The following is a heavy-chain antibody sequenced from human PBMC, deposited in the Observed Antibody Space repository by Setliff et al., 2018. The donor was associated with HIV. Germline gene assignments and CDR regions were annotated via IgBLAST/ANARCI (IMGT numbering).Heavy chain of an antibody. CDR3: AMSYCSSGSCYPKDAFDI. CDR2: MYCRGTT. V-gene: IGHV4-39*01. CDR1: GGSIVSSSYY. J-gene: IGHJ3*02. D-gene: IGHD2-15*01. Sequence: SLTCSVSGGSIVSSSYYWGWIRQPPGKGLEWIATMYCRGTTYNNPSLKSRVTISVDTSENQLSLHLSSVTAADTAVYYCAMSYCSSGSCYPKDAFDIWGQGTMVTVS.